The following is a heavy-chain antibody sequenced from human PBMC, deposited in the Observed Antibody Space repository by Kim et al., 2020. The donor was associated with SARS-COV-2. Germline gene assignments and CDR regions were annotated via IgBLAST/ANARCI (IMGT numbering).Heavy chain of an antibody. J-gene: IGHJ4*02. D-gene: IGHD4-17*01. V-gene: IGHV3-23*01. CDR3: AKGPSTVVTPADY. Sequence: SADSVKGRFTISRDNAKNTLYLQMNRLRAEDTALYYCAKGPSTVVTPADYWGQGTLVTVSS.